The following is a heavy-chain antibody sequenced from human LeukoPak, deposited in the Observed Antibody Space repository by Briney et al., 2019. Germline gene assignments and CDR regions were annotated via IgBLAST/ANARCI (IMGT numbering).Heavy chain of an antibody. Sequence: PGGSLRLSCAASGFTFSSYSMNWVRQAPGKGLEWVSYISSSSSTIYYADSVKGRFTISRDNSKNTLYLQMNSLRAEDTAVYYCARYCSSTSCSTPFDYWGQGTLVTVSS. J-gene: IGHJ4*02. D-gene: IGHD2-2*02. CDR3: ARYCSSTSCSTPFDY. V-gene: IGHV3-48*01. CDR2: ISSSSSTI. CDR1: GFTFSSYS.